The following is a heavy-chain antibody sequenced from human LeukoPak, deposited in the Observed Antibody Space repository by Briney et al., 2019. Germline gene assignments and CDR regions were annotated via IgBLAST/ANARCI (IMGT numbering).Heavy chain of an antibody. CDR2: VHYSVST. V-gene: IGHV4-61*03. J-gene: IGHJ3*02. CDR1: GVSVSSDNYY. Sequence: SETLSLTCTVSGVSVSSDNYYWRWIRQPPGRGLEWVGCVHYSVSTNHSPPVKSRVTISIDTSSNHFSLKLSSVTAADTAVYYCARNMVRGVTDSFDIWGQGTMVTVSS. CDR3: ARNMVRGVTDSFDI. D-gene: IGHD3-10*01.